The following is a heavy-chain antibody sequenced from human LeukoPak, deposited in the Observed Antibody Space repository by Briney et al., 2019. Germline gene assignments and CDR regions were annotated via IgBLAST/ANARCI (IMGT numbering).Heavy chain of an antibody. CDR3: ARDLLPDSGSYWFDP. D-gene: IGHD1-26*01. V-gene: IGHV3-21*01. J-gene: IGHJ5*02. CDR1: GFTFSSYS. Sequence: PGGSLRLSCAASGFTFSSYSMNWVRQAPGKGLEWVSSISSSSSYIYYADSVKGRFTISRDNAKNSLYLQMNSLRAEDTAVSYCARDLLPDSGSYWFDPWGQGTLVTVSS. CDR2: ISSSSSYI.